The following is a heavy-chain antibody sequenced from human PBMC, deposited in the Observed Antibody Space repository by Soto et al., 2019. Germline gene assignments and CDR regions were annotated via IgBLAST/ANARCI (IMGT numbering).Heavy chain of an antibody. Sequence: QVLLVQSGAEVKKPGSSVKVSCKASGGTFNSYAFSWVRQAPGLGLEWMGGIIPIFGTPNYAQKFQGRVTITADESTSTAYMELSGLRSEDTAVYYCASRSENGYNYDFDYWGQGTLVTVSS. CDR3: ASRSENGYNYDFDY. D-gene: IGHD5-12*01. J-gene: IGHJ4*02. V-gene: IGHV1-69*12. CDR1: GGTFNSYA. CDR2: IIPIFGTP.